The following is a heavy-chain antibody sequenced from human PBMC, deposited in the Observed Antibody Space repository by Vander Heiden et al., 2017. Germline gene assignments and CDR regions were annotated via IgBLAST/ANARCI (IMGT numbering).Heavy chain of an antibody. V-gene: IGHV3-30*03. D-gene: IGHD2-21*01. Sequence: QVHLVESWGGVVPRGRSLRLSCTVSAFSFSSYGMHWVRKAPGKGLEWVAAISSRGNEKCYTDSVRGRFTISRDNSKNTLYLQLDSLRAEDTAVYYCARNRVMWNWFFDLWGRGTLVTVSS. J-gene: IGHJ2*01. CDR2: ISSRGNEK. CDR3: ARNRVMWNWFFDL. CDR1: AFSFSSYG.